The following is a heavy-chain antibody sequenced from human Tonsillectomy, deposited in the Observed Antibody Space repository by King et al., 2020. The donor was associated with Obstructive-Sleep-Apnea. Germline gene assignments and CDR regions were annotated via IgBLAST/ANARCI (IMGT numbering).Heavy chain of an antibody. V-gene: IGHV3-21*01. D-gene: IGHD3-3*01. CDR1: GFTFSSYS. Sequence: VQLVESGGGLVKPGGSLRLSCAASGFTFSSYSMNWVRQAPGKGLEWVSSISSSSSYIYYADSVKGRFTISRDNAKNSLYLQMNSLRAEDTAVYYCARAYDFWSGYYFEGDYRGQGTLVTVSS. CDR2: ISSSSSYI. J-gene: IGHJ4*02. CDR3: ARAYDFWSGYYFEGDY.